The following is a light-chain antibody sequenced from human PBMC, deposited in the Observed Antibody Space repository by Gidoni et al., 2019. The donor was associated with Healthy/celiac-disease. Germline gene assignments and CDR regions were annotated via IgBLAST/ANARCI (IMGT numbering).Light chain of an antibody. J-gene: IGKJ3*01. V-gene: IGKV1-33*01. CDR2: AAS. CDR1: QDISNY. Sequence: DIQMTQSPSSLSASVGDRVTITCQASQDISNYLNWYQQKPGNAPKLLIYAASNLETGVQSRFRGSGSAADFTFTISRLHPEDIASYYCQQDDNPLTFGAGTKVDIK. CDR3: QQDDNPLT.